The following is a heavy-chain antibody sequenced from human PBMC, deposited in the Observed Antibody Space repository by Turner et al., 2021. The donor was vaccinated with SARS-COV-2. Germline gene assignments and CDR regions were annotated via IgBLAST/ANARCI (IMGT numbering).Heavy chain of an antibody. V-gene: IGHV1-18*04. CDR2: ISDYNGNT. CDR3: ARDGPSAATFLNFDY. D-gene: IGHD2-2*01. CDR1: GYTFTSYG. J-gene: IGHJ4*02. Sequence: QVQLLLSAAEVKKPGASVTVSCKASGYTFTSYGSSWVRQAPGQGLEWMGWISDYNGNTNYAQKLQGRVTMTTDTPTSTAYMEMRSLGSDDTAVYYWARDGPSAATFLNFDYWGQGTLVTVSS.